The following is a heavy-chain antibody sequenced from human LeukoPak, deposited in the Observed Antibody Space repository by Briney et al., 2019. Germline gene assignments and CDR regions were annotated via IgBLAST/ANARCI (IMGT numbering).Heavy chain of an antibody. CDR1: GFTFNNYA. D-gene: IGHD1-26*01. Sequence: GGSLRLSCTASGFTFNNYAMSWVRQAPGKGLEWVSAISGSGGSTYYADSVKGRVTISRDNSKNTLYLQMNSLRAEDTALYYCAKSNSGSYHFYFDHWGQGTLVTVSS. V-gene: IGHV3-23*01. CDR3: AKSNSGSYHFYFDH. J-gene: IGHJ4*02. CDR2: ISGSGGST.